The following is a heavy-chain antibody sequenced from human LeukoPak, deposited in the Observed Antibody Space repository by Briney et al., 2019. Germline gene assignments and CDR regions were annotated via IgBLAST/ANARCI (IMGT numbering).Heavy chain of an antibody. CDR2: IKQDGSEK. Sequence: GGSLRLSCAASGFTFSSYWMSWVRQAPGKGLEWVANIKQDGSEKYYVDSVKGRFTISRDNAKNSLYLQMNSLRAEDTAVYYCARLVWFGEKGMDVWGQGTTVTVSS. CDR1: GFTFSSYW. CDR3: ARLVWFGEKGMDV. D-gene: IGHD3-10*01. J-gene: IGHJ6*02. V-gene: IGHV3-7*01.